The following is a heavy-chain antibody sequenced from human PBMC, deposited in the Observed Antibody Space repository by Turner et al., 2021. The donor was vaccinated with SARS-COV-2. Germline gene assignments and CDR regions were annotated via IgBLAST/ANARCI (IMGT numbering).Heavy chain of an antibody. CDR3: ARVAFYYDSSGYYLDY. CDR2: IIPILGIA. Sequence: QVQLVQSGAEVKKPGSSVKVSCNASGGTFSSYAISWVRQAPGQGLEWMGRIIPILGIANYAQKFQGRVTITADKSTSTAYMELSSLRSEDTAVYYCARVAFYYDSSGYYLDYWGQGTLVTVSS. V-gene: IGHV1-69*04. D-gene: IGHD3-22*01. CDR1: GGTFSSYA. J-gene: IGHJ4*02.